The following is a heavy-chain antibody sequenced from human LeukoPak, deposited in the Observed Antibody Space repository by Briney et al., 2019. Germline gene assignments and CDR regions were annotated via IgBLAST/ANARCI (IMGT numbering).Heavy chain of an antibody. V-gene: IGHV3-23*01. CDR1: GFTFSSYA. Sequence: GGFLRLSCAASGFTFSSYAMSWVRQAPGKGLEWVSAISGSGGSTYYADSVKGRFTISRDNSKNTLYLQMNSLRAEDTAVYYCAKDGEEAEDTAMVTINDYWGQGTLVTVSS. J-gene: IGHJ4*02. CDR3: AKDGEEAEDTAMVTINDY. D-gene: IGHD5-18*01. CDR2: ISGSGGST.